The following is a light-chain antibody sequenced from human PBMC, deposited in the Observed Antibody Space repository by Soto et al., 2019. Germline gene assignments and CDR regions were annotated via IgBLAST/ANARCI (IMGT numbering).Light chain of an antibody. Sequence: AIQMTQSPSSLSASVGDRVTIACRASQGIKNDLAWYQQKPGRAPKLLIYAASSFHSGVPSRFSGSGSGTDFTLTISSLQSEDFATYYCLQDYSYPYTFGQGTKLEIK. CDR2: AAS. CDR1: QGIKND. V-gene: IGKV1-6*01. J-gene: IGKJ2*01. CDR3: LQDYSYPYT.